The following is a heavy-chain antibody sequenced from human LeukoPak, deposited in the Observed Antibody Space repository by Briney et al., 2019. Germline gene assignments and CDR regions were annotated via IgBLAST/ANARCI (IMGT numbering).Heavy chain of an antibody. J-gene: IGHJ4*02. D-gene: IGHD6-13*01. Sequence: GGSLRLSCAASGFTFDDYAMHWVRQAPGKGLEWVSGISWNSGSIGYADSVKGRFTISRDNAKNSLYLQMNSLRAEDTAVYYCAKEGLSSSGIFDYWGQGTLVTVSS. V-gene: IGHV3-9*01. CDR3: AKEGLSSSGIFDY. CDR2: ISWNSGSI. CDR1: GFTFDDYA.